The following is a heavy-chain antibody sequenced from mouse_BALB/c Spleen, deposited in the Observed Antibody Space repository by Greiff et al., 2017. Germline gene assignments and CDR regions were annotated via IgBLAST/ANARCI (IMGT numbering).Heavy chain of an antibody. V-gene: IGHV14-3*02. D-gene: IGHD1-1*01. CDR2: IDPENGNT. CDR3: ARATTRAMDY. J-gene: IGHJ4*01. CDR1: GFNIKDTY. Sequence: EVKLMESGAELVKPGASVKLSCTASGFNIKDTYMHWVKQRPEQGLEWIGRIDPENGNTKYDPKFQGKATITADTSSNTAYLQLSSLTSEDTAVYYCARATTRAMDYWGQGTSVTVSS.